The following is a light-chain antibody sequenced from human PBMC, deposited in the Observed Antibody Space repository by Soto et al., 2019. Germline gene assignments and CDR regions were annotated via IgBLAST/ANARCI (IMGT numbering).Light chain of an antibody. V-gene: IGKV3-15*01. CDR3: HQYNFWPT. J-gene: IGKJ1*01. CDR2: GTS. CDR1: QSVRSN. Sequence: EVVMTQSPATLSVSPGERATLSCRASQSVRSNLAWYQQKPGQSPRLLIYGTSTRATGIPARLSGSGSGTEFTLTIRSLKSEDAAVYYCHQYNFWPTFGQGTKVDIK.